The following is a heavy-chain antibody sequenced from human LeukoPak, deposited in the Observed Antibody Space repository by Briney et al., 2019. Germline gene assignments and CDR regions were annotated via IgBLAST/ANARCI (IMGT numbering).Heavy chain of an antibody. CDR3: AKESSQWLVPY. V-gene: IGHV3-23*01. Sequence: GGSLRLSCAASGFTFSTYAMTWVRQAPGKGLDWVSGITDSGGSTYYADSVKGRFTISRDNSKNTLYLQMDSLRAEDTAVYYCAKESSQWLVPYWGRGTLVTVSS. CDR2: ITDSGGST. J-gene: IGHJ4*02. CDR1: GFTFSTYA. D-gene: IGHD6-19*01.